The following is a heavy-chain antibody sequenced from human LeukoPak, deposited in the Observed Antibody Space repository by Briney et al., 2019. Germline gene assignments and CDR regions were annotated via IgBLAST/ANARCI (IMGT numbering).Heavy chain of an antibody. Sequence: GGSLRLSCAASAFTFSGSALQWVRQAAGRGRVWVVRIRSKANNYATAYAASVKGRFTISRDDSKNTVFLQMNSLKTEDTAVYYCTRPPDDNWFDAWGQGTLVTVSS. J-gene: IGHJ5*02. V-gene: IGHV3-73*01. CDR3: TRPPDDNWFDA. CDR2: IRSKANNYAT. CDR1: AFTFSGSA.